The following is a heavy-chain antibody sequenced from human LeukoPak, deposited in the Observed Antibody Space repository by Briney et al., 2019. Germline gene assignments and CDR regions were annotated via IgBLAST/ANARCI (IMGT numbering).Heavy chain of an antibody. D-gene: IGHD6-6*01. CDR3: ARGLIAAREYYFDS. J-gene: IGHJ4*02. CDR1: GGSISSSSYY. CDR2: IYYSGST. V-gene: IGHV4-61*05. Sequence: SETLSLTCTVSGGSISSSSYYWGWIRQPPGKGLGWIGYIYYSGSTNYNPSLKSRVTISVDTSKNQFSLKLSSVTAADTAVYYCARGLIAAREYYFDSWGQGTLVTVSS.